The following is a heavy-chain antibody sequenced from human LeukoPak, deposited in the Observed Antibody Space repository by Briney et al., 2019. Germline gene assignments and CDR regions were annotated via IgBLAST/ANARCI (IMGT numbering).Heavy chain of an antibody. D-gene: IGHD6-6*01. V-gene: IGHV4-34*01. CDR2: INHSGST. CDR3: ARDDQSSSLAFDY. Sequence: TSETLSLTCAVYGGSFSGYYWSWIRQPPGKGLEWIGEINHSGSTNYNPSLKSRVTISVDTSKNQFSLKLSSVTAADTAVYYCARDDQSSSLAFDYWGQGTLVTVSS. J-gene: IGHJ4*02. CDR1: GGSFSGYY.